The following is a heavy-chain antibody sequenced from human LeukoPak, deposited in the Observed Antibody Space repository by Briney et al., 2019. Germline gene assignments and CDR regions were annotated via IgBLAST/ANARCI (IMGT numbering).Heavy chain of an antibody. J-gene: IGHJ4*02. D-gene: IGHD1-26*01. Sequence: PSETLSLTCTVSGGSIGIYYWTWIRQPAGKGLEWIGRIYTTGNTNYNPSLKSRVTISIDASKNQFSLRLSSVTAADTAVYYCTRGGELMNFWGQGTLVTVSS. V-gene: IGHV4-4*07. CDR2: IYTTGNT. CDR1: GGSIGIYY. CDR3: TRGGELMNF.